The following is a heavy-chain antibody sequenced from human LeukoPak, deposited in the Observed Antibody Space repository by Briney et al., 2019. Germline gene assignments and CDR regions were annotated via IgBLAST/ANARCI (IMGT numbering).Heavy chain of an antibody. Sequence: SGPTLVNPTQPLTLTCTFSGFSLSTSGMCVSWIRQPPGKALEWLALIHWDDDKYYSTSLKTRLTISKDTSKNQVVLTMTNMDPVDTATYYCARIRGPRYVFEIWGQGTMVTVSS. J-gene: IGHJ3*02. V-gene: IGHV2-70*01. CDR2: IHWDDDK. CDR3: ARIRGPRYVFEI. CDR1: GFSLSTSGMC.